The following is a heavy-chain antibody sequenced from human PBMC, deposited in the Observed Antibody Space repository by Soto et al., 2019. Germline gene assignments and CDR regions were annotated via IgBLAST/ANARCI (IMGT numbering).Heavy chain of an antibody. V-gene: IGHV1-69*13. CDR2: IIPIFGTA. Sequence: SAKVSCKASGGTFSSYAISWVRQAPGQGLEWMGGIIPIFGTANYAQKFQGRVTITADESTSTAYMELSSLRSEDTAVYYCARNAAAGIDYYYGMDVWGQGTTVTVSS. J-gene: IGHJ6*02. D-gene: IGHD6-13*01. CDR1: GGTFSSYA. CDR3: ARNAAAGIDYYYGMDV.